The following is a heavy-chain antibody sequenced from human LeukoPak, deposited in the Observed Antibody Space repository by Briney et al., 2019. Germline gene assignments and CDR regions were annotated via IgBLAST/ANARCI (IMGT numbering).Heavy chain of an antibody. D-gene: IGHD3-22*01. J-gene: IGHJ4*02. CDR3: ARERDSHYDNSGYKTPFDY. Sequence: SETLSLTCSVSDGYISSTYYWGWIRQPPGKGLEWIGSTHSSGSTYYNPSLKSRVTISVDTSKNQFSLKLTSVTAADTAVYFCARERDSHYDNSGYKTPFDYWGQGTLVTVSS. CDR1: DGYISSTYY. CDR2: THSSGST. V-gene: IGHV4-39*07.